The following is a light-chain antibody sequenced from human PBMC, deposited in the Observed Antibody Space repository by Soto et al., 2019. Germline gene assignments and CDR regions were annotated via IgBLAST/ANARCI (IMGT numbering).Light chain of an antibody. J-gene: IGKJ5*01. Sequence: DFQMTQSPSSLSASVGDRVTITCQASQDIGNYLNWYQQRPGKAPKLLILDASSLDTGVPSRFSGSGSGTDFTFTISSLQSEDIATYYCQQYYNVPITFGQGTRLEIK. CDR3: QQYYNVPIT. CDR2: DAS. CDR1: QDIGNY. V-gene: IGKV1-33*01.